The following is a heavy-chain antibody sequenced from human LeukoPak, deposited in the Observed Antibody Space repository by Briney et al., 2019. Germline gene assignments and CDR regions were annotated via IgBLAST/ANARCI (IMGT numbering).Heavy chain of an antibody. D-gene: IGHD6-13*01. J-gene: IGHJ5*02. Sequence: GGSLRLSCAASGFTFSSYAMSWVRRAPGKGLEWVSAISGSGGSTYYADSVKGRFTISRDNSKNTLYLQMNSLRAEDTAVYHCAKYFSSSWYSGWFDPWGQGTLVTVSS. V-gene: IGHV3-23*01. CDR3: AKYFSSSWYSGWFDP. CDR1: GFTFSSYA. CDR2: ISGSGGST.